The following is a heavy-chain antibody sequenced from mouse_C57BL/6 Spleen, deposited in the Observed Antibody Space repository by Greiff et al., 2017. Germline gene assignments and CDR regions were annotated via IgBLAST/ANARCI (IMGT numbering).Heavy chain of an antibody. J-gene: IGHJ2*01. V-gene: IGHV1-59*01. CDR2: IDPSDSYT. CDR1: GYTFTSYW. Sequence: VQLQQPGAELVRPGTSVKLSCKASGYTFTSYWMHWVKQRPGQGLEWIGVIDPSDSYTNYNQKFKGKATLTVDTSSSTAYMQLSSLTSEDSAVYYCAKLGPYYWGQGTTLTVSS. D-gene: IGHD4-1*01. CDR3: AKLGPYY.